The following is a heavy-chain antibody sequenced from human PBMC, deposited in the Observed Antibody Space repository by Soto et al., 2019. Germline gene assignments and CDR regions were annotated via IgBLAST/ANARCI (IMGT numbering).Heavy chain of an antibody. CDR2: TRNKANSYTS. Sequence: PGGSLRLSCAVSGFTFNDHYMDWVRQAPAKGLEWVGRTRNKANSYTSEYAASEKGRFTISRDDSKKSLYLQMNSLKTEDTALYHGARVASSDDNGDYYPQGMDVWGQGTRVSVSS. CDR1: GFTFNDHY. V-gene: IGHV3-72*01. D-gene: IGHD3-16*01. J-gene: IGHJ6*02. CDR3: ARVASSDDNGDYYPQGMDV.